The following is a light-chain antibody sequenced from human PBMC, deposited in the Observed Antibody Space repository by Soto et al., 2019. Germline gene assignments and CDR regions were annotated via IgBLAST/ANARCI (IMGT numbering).Light chain of an antibody. CDR2: DVS. CDR3: CSYTRSGTLI. Sequence: QSVLTQPASVSGSPGQSITISCVGTSGDIGDYNYVSWYQQHPGKVLKVIIYDVSNRPSGVSYRFSGTKSGNTASLTVSGLQAEDEADYYCCSYTRSGTLIFGTGTKVTV. CDR1: SGDIGDYNY. J-gene: IGLJ1*01. V-gene: IGLV2-14*01.